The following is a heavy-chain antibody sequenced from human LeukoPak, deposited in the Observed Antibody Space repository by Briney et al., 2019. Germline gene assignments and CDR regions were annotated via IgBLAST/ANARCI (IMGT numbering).Heavy chain of an antibody. V-gene: IGHV4-34*01. J-gene: IGHJ5*02. D-gene: IGHD1-1*01. CDR3: ARGLLLDPLRFDP. CDR2: INHSGST. Sequence: SETLSLTCAVYGGSFSGYYWSWIRQPPGKGLEWIGEINHSGSTNYNPSLKSRVTISVDTSKNQFSLKLSSVTAADTAVYYCARGLLLDPLRFDPWGQGTLVTVSS. CDR1: GGSFSGYY.